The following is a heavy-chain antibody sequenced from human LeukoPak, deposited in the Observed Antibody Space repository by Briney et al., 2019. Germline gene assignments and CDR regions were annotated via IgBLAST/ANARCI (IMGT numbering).Heavy chain of an antibody. CDR2: IYHSGST. CDR3: ARGYYYGSSGYYKGAFDI. CDR1: GYSISSDYY. V-gene: IGHV4-38-2*01. J-gene: IGHJ3*02. Sequence: PSETLTLPCAVSGYSISSDYYWGWIRQPPGKGLEWIGSIYHSGSTYYNPSLKSRVTISVDTSKNQFSLKLRSVTAADTAVYYCARGYYYGSSGYYKGAFDIWGKGTMVTVSS. D-gene: IGHD3-22*01.